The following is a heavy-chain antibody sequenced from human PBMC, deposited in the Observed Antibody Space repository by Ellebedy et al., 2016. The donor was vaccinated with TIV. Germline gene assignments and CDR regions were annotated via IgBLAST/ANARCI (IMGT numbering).Heavy chain of an antibody. Sequence: SETLSLTCTVSGGSISSSSYYWSWIRQPPGKGLEWIGYIYYNGNTNYNPSLKSRVTISVDTSKNQFSLKLSSVTAADTAVYYCARGWNPFYFDYWGQGTLVTVSS. V-gene: IGHV4-61*01. CDR1: GGSISSSSYY. CDR3: ARGWNPFYFDY. D-gene: IGHD1-1*01. CDR2: IYYNGNT. J-gene: IGHJ4*02.